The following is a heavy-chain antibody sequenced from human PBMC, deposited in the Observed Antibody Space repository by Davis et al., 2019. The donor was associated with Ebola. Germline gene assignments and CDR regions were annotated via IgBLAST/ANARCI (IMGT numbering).Heavy chain of an antibody. V-gene: IGHV4-31*03. D-gene: IGHD3-9*01. J-gene: IGHJ4*02. CDR2: IYYSGST. CDR3: ARAGNFEVGSEGALDY. Sequence: PSETLSLTCTVSGGSISSGGYYWSWIRQHPGKGLEWIGYIYYSGSTYYNPSLKSRVTISVDTSKNQFSLKLSSVTAADTAVYCCARAGNFEVGSEGALDYWGQGTLVTVSS. CDR1: GGSISSGGYY.